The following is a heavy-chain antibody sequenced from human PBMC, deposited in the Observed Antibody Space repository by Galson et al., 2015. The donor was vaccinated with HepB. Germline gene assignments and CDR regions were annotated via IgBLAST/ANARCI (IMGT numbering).Heavy chain of an antibody. Sequence: SLRLSCAASGFTFSSYAMSWVRQAPGKGLEWVSAISGSGGSTYYADSVKGRFTISRDNSKNTLYLQMNSLRAEDTAVYYCAKAAMIVVVIKGDAFDIWGQGTMVTVSS. J-gene: IGHJ3*02. CDR2: ISGSGGST. V-gene: IGHV3-23*01. D-gene: IGHD3-22*01. CDR3: AKAAMIVVVIKGDAFDI. CDR1: GFTFSSYA.